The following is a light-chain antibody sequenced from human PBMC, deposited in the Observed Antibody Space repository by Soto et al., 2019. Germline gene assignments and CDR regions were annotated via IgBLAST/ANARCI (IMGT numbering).Light chain of an antibody. J-gene: IGLJ1*01. Sequence: QSALTQPASVSGSPGQSITLSCPGTSSDVGGYNYVSWYQQHPGKAPKLMIYDVSNRPSGVSNRFSGSKSGNTASLTISGLQAEDEADYYCSSYTSSSTLGYVFGTGTKLTVL. CDR3: SSYTSSSTLGYV. CDR1: SSDVGGYNY. CDR2: DVS. V-gene: IGLV2-14*01.